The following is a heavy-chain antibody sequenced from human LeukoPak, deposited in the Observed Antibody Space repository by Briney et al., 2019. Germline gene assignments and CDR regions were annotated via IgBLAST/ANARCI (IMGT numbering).Heavy chain of an antibody. CDR2: IDPSDSYT. J-gene: IGHJ6*02. CDR3: ARSVYYYCYMDV. CDR1: GYSFTNYW. Sequence: RGESLKISCKGSGYSFTNYWINWVRQMPGKGLEWMGRIDPSDSYTNYSPSFQGHVTISADKSISTVYLQWSSLKASDTAIYYCARSVYYYCYMDVWGQGTTVTVSS. V-gene: IGHV5-10-1*01.